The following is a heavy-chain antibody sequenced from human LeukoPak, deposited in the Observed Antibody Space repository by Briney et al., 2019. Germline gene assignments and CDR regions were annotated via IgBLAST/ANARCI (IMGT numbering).Heavy chain of an antibody. D-gene: IGHD3-9*01. CDR3: ARLNYDILTGYSFDY. CDR1: GFTFSSYS. V-gene: IGHV3-21*01. J-gene: IGHJ4*02. CDR2: ISSSSSYI. Sequence: KPGGSLRLSCAASGFTFSSYSMNWVRRAPGKGLEWVSSISSSSSYIYYADSVKGRFTISRDNAKNSLYLQMNSLRAEDTAVYYCARLNYDILTGYSFDYWGQGTLVTVSS.